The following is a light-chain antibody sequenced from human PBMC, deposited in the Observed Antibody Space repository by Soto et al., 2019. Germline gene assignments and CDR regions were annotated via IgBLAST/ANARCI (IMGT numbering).Light chain of an antibody. CDR2: GAA. J-gene: IGKJ1*01. V-gene: IGKV3-20*01. Sequence: ENVLTQSPGTLSLSPGERATISCRASQSVSNNYLACYQQKPEQAPRLLIYGAATRATGIPDRIIGSGSGADFTITISRLQPEDFVVYYCQQYGSTPTTFGQGTKVDIK. CDR1: QSVSNNY. CDR3: QQYGSTPTT.